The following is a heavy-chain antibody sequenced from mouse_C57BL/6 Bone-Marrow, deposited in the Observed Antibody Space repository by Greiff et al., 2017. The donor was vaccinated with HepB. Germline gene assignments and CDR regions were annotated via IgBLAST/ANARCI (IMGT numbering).Heavy chain of an antibody. Sequence: QVQLQQPGAELVKPGASVKLSCKASGYTFTSYWMQWVKQRPGQGLEWIGEIDPSDSYTNYNQKFKGKATLTVDTSSSPAYMQLSSLTSEDSAVYYCARGGLRGFAYWGQGTLVTVSA. D-gene: IGHD2-4*01. V-gene: IGHV1-50*01. J-gene: IGHJ3*01. CDR2: IDPSDSYT. CDR3: ARGGLRGFAY. CDR1: GYTFTSYW.